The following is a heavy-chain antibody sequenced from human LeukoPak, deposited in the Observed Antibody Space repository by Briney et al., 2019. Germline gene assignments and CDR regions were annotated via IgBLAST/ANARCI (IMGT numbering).Heavy chain of an antibody. D-gene: IGHD5-18*01. V-gene: IGHV1-69*04. CDR1: GGTFSSYA. Sequence: SVKVSCTASGGTFSSYAISWVRQAPGQGLEWMGRIIPILGIANYAQKFQGRVTITADKSTSTAYMELSSLRSEDTAVYYCARDRGYSYGYPLNNWGQGTLVTVSS. CDR2: IIPILGIA. J-gene: IGHJ4*02. CDR3: ARDRGYSYGYPLNN.